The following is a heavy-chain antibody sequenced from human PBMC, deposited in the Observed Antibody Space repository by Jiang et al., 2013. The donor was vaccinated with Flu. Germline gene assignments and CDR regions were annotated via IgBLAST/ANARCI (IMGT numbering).Heavy chain of an antibody. CDR3: VRHADDYNHLN. D-gene: IGHD5-24*01. J-gene: IGHJ4*02. CDR2: IYYNGRT. Sequence: TVSGGSISGYYWSWIRQPPGKGLEWIGYIYYNGRTRYNPSLKGRVSISVDTSKNQFSLNLNSMTAADRAVYYCVRHADDYNHLNWGQGTLVTVSS. V-gene: IGHV4-59*08. CDR1: GGSISGYY.